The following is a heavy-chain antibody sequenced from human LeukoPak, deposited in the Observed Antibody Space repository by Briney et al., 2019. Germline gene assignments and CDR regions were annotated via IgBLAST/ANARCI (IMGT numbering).Heavy chain of an antibody. D-gene: IGHD1-7*01. CDR1: GYTFTSYG. J-gene: IGHJ5*02. V-gene: IGHV1-18*01. CDR2: ISAYNGNT. CDR3: ARDRDWNSYNWFDP. Sequence: GASVKVSCKASGYTFTSYGISWVRQAPGQGLEWMGWISAYNGNTNYAQKLQGRVTMTTDTSPSTAYMELRSLRSDDTAVYYCARDRDWNSYNWFDPWGQGTLVTVSS.